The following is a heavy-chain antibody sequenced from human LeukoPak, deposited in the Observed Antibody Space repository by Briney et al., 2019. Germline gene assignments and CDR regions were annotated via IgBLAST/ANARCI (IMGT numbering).Heavy chain of an antibody. V-gene: IGHV5-51*01. J-gene: IGHJ5*02. Sequence: GESLKISCKGSGYDFTTYWIAWVRQMPGKGLEWMGIIYPGDSDTRYNPSFQGQVTISADTSINTAYLQWSSLRASDTAIYYCTRRGRAPSNWFDPWGQGTLVTVSS. CDR3: TRRGRAPSNWFDP. CDR1: GYDFTTYW. D-gene: IGHD2-8*01. CDR2: IYPGDSDT.